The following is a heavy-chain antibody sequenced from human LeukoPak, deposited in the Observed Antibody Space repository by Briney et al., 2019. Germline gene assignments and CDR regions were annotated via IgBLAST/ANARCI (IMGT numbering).Heavy chain of an antibody. D-gene: IGHD4-11*01. CDR1: GFTFGEND. J-gene: IGHJ4*02. CDR2: IRNKLYGETT. V-gene: IGHV3-49*04. Sequence: GGSLRLSCTVSGFTFGENDMSWVRQAPGKGLEWVGIIRNKLYGETTEYAASVKGRFTISRDDDKSIAFLQLNSLKTEDTAVYYCARAGNDYNNYQTPYWGQGTLVTVAS. CDR3: ARAGNDYNNYQTPY.